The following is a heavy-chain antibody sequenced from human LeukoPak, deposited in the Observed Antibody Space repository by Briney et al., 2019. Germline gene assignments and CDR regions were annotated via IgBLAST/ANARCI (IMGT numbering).Heavy chain of an antibody. D-gene: IGHD1-26*01. CDR1: RFTFSTYS. Sequence: PGGSLRLSCAASRFTFSTYSMNWVRQAPGKGLEWVSSIDSTSTYIYYADSVKGRFTISRDNAKNSLYLQMASLRAEDTAVYYCARDSLVGSTTPVFDYWGQGTLVTVSS. J-gene: IGHJ4*02. V-gene: IGHV3-21*04. CDR3: ARDSLVGSTTPVFDY. CDR2: IDSTSTYI.